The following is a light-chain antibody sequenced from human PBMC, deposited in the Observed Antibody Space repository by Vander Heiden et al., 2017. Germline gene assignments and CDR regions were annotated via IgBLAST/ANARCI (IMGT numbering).Light chain of an antibody. CDR1: QSISSY. CDR3: QQSYSIPHT. Sequence: DIQMTQSPSSLSASVGDRVTITCRASQSISSYLNWYQHKSGKAPKLLIFAASSLESGVPSRFSGSGSGTDFTLTISSLQPEDFATCSCQQSYSIPHTFGQGTKLEIK. J-gene: IGKJ2*01. V-gene: IGKV1-39*01. CDR2: AAS.